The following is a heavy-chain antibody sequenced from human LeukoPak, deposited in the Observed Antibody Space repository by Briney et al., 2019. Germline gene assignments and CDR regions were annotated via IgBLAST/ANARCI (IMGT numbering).Heavy chain of an antibody. CDR1: GYTFTSYG. D-gene: IGHD2-2*01. J-gene: IGHJ6*03. CDR2: ISAYNGNT. V-gene: IGHV1-18*01. CDR3: ARDPHCSSTSCSYYYYYYYMDV. Sequence: ASVKVSCKASGYTFTSYGISWVRQAPGQGLEWMGWISAYNGNTNYAQKLQGRVTMTTDTSTSTAYMELRSLRSDDTAVYYCARDPHCSSTSCSYYYYYYYMDVWGKGTTVTVSS.